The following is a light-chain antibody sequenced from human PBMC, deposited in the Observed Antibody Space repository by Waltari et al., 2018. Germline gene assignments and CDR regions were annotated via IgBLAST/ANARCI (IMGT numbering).Light chain of an antibody. V-gene: IGKV3-11*01. Sequence: IVLTQSPANLSLSPGESASLSCRTSRGVGSFLAWYQQIPGKTPSLLIYDTSKRATGIPARFSGSGSGADFTLTISSLEPADFAVYYCQQRDNWPPSITFGQGTRLEIK. CDR3: QQRDNWPPSIT. CDR2: DTS. CDR1: RGVGSF. J-gene: IGKJ5*01.